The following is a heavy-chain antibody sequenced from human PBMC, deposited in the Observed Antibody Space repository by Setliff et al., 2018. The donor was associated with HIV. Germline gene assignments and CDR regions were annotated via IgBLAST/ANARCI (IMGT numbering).Heavy chain of an antibody. Sequence: PSETLSLTCTVSGASISSGSFYWSWIRQPAGKGLEWTGHIYTSGSTNYNPSLQSRVTMSIDTSKNQFSLRLTSLTAADTAIYYCARSTVGAGASFPRGRGILVTVSS. D-gene: IGHD1-26*01. CDR3: ARSTVGAGASFP. V-gene: IGHV4-61*09. J-gene: IGHJ5*02. CDR2: IYTSGST. CDR1: GASISSGSFY.